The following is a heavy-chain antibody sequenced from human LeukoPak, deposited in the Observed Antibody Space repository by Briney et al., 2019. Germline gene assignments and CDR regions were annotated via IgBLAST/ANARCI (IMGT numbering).Heavy chain of an antibody. J-gene: IGHJ3*01. Sequence: GGSLRLSCGASEFPFSGYKMIWVRQAPGKGLEWVSFISSGGTDIYYADSVKGRFAVTRDNAEKSLALQMNSLRAEDTAVYYCVRVGQFVVKDALDVWGQGTAVTVSS. CDR3: VRVGQFVVKDALDV. CDR2: ISSGGTDI. D-gene: IGHD3/OR15-3a*01. V-gene: IGHV3-21*01. CDR1: EFPFSGYK.